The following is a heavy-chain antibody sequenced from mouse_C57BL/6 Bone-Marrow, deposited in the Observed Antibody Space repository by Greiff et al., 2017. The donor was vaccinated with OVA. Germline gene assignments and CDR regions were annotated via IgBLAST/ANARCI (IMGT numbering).Heavy chain of an antibody. D-gene: IGHD1-1*01. Sequence: QVQLQQSGAELARPGASVKLSCKASGYTFTSYGISWVKQRPGQGLEWIGEIYPRSGNTYYNEKFKGKATLTADKSSSTAYMELRSLTSEDSAVYFCARESDYYGSSPYWYFDVWGTGTTVTVSS. CDR1: GYTFTSYG. V-gene: IGHV1-81*01. J-gene: IGHJ1*03. CDR2: IYPRSGNT. CDR3: ARESDYYGSSPYWYFDV.